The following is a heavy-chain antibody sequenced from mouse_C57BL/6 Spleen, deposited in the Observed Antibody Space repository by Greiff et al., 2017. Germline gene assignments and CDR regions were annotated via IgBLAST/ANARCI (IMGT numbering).Heavy chain of an antibody. Sequence: VQLQQPGAELVKPGASVKMSCKASGYTFTSYWITWVKQRPGQGLEWIGDIYPGSGSTNYNEKFKSKATLTVDTSSSPAYMQLSSLTSEDAAVYYCARWGYYDCDGFADWGQGTLVTVSA. CDR2: IYPGSGST. CDR3: ARWGYYDCDGFAD. V-gene: IGHV1-55*01. D-gene: IGHD2-4*01. CDR1: GYTFTSYW. J-gene: IGHJ3*01.